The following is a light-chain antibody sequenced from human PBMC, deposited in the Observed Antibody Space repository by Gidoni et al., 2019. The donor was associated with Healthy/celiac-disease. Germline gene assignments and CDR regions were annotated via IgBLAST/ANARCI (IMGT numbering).Light chain of an antibody. CDR2: EVS. J-gene: IGLJ2*01. V-gene: IGLV2-14*01. CDR1: SSDVSSYNY. Sequence: SALTQPASVSVSPGQSITITCTGTSSDVSSYNYVAWYQQHPGKAPNLMIYEVSTRPSGVTNRFSGSKSGSTASLTISGLQAEDEADYYCSSYTSSSTLDVVFGGGTKLTVL. CDR3: SSYTSSSTLDVV.